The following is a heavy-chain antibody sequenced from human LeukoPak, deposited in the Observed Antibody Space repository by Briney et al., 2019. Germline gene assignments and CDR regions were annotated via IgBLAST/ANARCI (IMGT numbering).Heavy chain of an antibody. Sequence: LSGGSLRLSCAASGFTFSSYGMHWVRQAPGKGLDWVAFIHHDGSNKYYADSVKGRFTISRDNSKNTLYLQMNSLRAEDTAVYYCAKWGDYYDSPPGTPIAYWGQGTLVTVSS. J-gene: IGHJ4*02. CDR3: AKWGDYYDSPPGTPIAY. CDR1: GFTFSSYG. V-gene: IGHV3-30*02. CDR2: IHHDGSNK. D-gene: IGHD3-22*01.